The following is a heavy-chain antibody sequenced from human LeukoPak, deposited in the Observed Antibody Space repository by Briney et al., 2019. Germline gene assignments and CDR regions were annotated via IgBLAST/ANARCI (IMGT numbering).Heavy chain of an antibody. CDR2: ISFDGKKE. Sequence: PGGSLRLSCAASGFTFSSYGMHWVRQAPGKGLDWVARISFDGKKEDYADSVKGRVIVSRHNSNNTLYLEMNSLRSDDTAVYFCAREVGATTVYFDFWGQGSLVIVSS. CDR1: GFTFSSYG. CDR3: AREVGATTVYFDF. J-gene: IGHJ4*02. V-gene: IGHV3-30*19. D-gene: IGHD1-26*01.